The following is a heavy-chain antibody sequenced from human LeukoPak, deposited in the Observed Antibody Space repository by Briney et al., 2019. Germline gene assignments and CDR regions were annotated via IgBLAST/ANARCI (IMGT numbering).Heavy chain of an antibody. J-gene: IGHJ4*02. CDR2: LYIRGST. CDR3: ASDYLVRAPHDS. CDR1: GVSIANYY. V-gene: IGHV4-4*07. Sequence: PETLSLTCTESGVSIANYYWAWIRQPAGKGLRWFGRLYIRGSTNNTPSLRSRVTISIYKPKNQFSLKLRSVTAADTALYYCASDYLVRAPHDSWGQGTLVTVSS. D-gene: IGHD1-26*01.